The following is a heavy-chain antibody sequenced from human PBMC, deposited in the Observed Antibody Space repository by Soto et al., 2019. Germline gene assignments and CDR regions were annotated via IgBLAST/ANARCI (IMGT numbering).Heavy chain of an antibody. D-gene: IGHD5-12*01. CDR3: AKSPRGEMATD. J-gene: IGHJ4*02. V-gene: IGHV1-18*01. Sequence: QVQLVQSGGEVKKPGASVTVSCKASGYTFINYHITWVRQAPGQGLEWMAWINTYNGMTDYAQRFQGRVTMTRDTSTSIAYMEPRNLGSDGTAVYLCAKSPRGEMATDWGQGTLVTVSS. CDR2: INTYNGMT. CDR1: GYTFINYH.